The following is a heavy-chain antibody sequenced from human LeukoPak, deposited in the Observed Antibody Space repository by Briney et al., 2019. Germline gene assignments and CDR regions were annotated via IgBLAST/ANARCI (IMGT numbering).Heavy chain of an antibody. V-gene: IGHV4-59*01. D-gene: IGHD6-25*01. Sequence: SETLSLTCTVSGGSISSYYWSWIWQPPGKGLEWIGYIYYSGNTNDNPSLKSRVTISIDTSKNQFSLKLRSVTAADTAVYYCARVGSVCFDYWGQGALFTVSS. CDR2: IYYSGNT. CDR3: ARVGSVCFDY. J-gene: IGHJ4*02. CDR1: GGSISSYY.